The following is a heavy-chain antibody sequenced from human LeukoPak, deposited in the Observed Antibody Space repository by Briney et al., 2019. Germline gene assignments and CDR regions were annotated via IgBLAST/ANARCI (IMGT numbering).Heavy chain of an antibody. J-gene: IGHJ4*02. CDR1: GYTFTSYD. Sequence: ASVKVSCKASGYTFTSYDINWVRQATGQGLKWMGWMNPNSGNTGYAQKFQGRVTMTRNTSISTAYMELSSLRSEDTAVYYCARTPAIRRITIFGVVTPYYFDYWGQGTLVTVSS. CDR2: MNPNSGNT. D-gene: IGHD3-3*01. CDR3: ARTPAIRRITIFGVVTPYYFDY. V-gene: IGHV1-8*01.